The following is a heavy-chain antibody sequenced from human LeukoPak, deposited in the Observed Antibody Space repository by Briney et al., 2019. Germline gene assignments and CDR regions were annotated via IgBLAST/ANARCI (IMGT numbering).Heavy chain of an antibody. J-gene: IGHJ4*02. CDR3: ARVGLPAYSNGGLEN. V-gene: IGHV3-48*03. CDR1: GFTFSSYE. Sequence: GGSLRLSCAASGFTFSSYEMNWVRQAPGKGLEWVSYISSSGSTIYYADSLKGRFTISRDNAKNSLYLQMNSLRAEDTAVYFCARVGLPAYSNGGLENWGQGTLVTVSS. D-gene: IGHD6-19*01. CDR2: ISSSGSTI.